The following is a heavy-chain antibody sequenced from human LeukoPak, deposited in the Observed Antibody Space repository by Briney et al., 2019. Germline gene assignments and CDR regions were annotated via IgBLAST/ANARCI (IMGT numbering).Heavy chain of an antibody. CDR2: IYYSGST. V-gene: IGHV4-59*01. Sequence: PSETLSLTCTVSGGSISSYYWSWLRQPPGKGLEWIGYIYYSGSTNYNPSLKSRVTISVDTSKNQFSLKLSSVTAADTAVYYCARDRDGFFDYWGQGTLVTVSS. CDR3: ARDRDGFFDY. D-gene: IGHD5-24*01. J-gene: IGHJ4*02. CDR1: GGSISSYY.